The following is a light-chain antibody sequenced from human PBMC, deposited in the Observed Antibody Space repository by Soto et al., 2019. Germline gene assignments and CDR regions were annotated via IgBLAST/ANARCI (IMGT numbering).Light chain of an antibody. CDR1: QGVNHW. V-gene: IGKV1D-16*01. CDR2: EAS. CDR3: QQYNAYPLT. J-gene: IGKJ4*01. Sequence: DLQMTQSPSSLSASVGDRVTITCRASQGVNHWLAWYQQKPEKAPESLIYEASTLQSGVPSRFSGSGSGTEFSLTISSLQPEDVGTYYCQQYNAYPLTFGGGTKVAIK.